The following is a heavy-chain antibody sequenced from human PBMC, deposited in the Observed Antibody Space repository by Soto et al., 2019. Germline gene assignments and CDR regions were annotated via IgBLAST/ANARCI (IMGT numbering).Heavy chain of an antibody. V-gene: IGHV3-33*01. CDR2: IYYDGSDK. D-gene: IGHD3-10*01. J-gene: IGHJ4*02. CDR3: AREGPSKCRGDFDY. Sequence: QVQLVESGGGVVQPGRSLRLSCAASGFSFSKQNMHWVRQAPGKGLEWLAVIYYDGSDKYYADSVKGRFTISRDNSKDTLFLELNSLRPDDTAVYYCAREGPSKCRGDFDYWGQGTLVTVSS. CDR1: GFSFSKQN.